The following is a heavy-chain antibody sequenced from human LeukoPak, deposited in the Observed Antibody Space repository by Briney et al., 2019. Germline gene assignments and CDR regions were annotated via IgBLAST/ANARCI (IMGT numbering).Heavy chain of an antibody. D-gene: IGHD6-13*01. CDR1: GFTFDDYG. CDR3: AKDRGSSWHDAYDM. J-gene: IGHJ3*02. Sequence: PGGSLRLSCAASGFTFDDYGMSWVRQAPGKGLEWVSGINWNGGSTGYADSVKGRFTISRDNAKNSLYLQMNSLRAEDTAVYYCAKDRGSSWHDAYDMWGQGTMVTVPS. CDR2: INWNGGST. V-gene: IGHV3-20*04.